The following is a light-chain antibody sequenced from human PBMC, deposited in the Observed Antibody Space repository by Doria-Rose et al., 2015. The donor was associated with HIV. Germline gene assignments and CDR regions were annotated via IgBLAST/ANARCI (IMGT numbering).Light chain of an antibody. Sequence: TQSPGTLSLSPGERATLSCRASQSFSSTYLAWYQQKPGQAPSLLIYDGSTRATDIPDRFSASGSGTDSTLTISRLEPEDFALYYCHQYGTSWTFGQGTKVEI. J-gene: IGKJ1*01. CDR1: QSFSSTY. V-gene: IGKV3-20*01. CDR3: HQYGTSWT. CDR2: DGS.